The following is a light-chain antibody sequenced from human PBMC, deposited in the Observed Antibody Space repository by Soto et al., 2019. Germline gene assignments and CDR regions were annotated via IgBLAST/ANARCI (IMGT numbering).Light chain of an antibody. CDR3: QQSYNTPPT. CDR2: DAS. V-gene: IGKV3-11*01. CDR1: QSLSSY. Sequence: EIVLTQSPATLSLSPGERATLSCRASQSLSSYLAWYQQKPGQAPRLLIYDASNRATGIPARFSGSGSGTDFTPTISSLEPEDFATYYCQQSYNTPPTFGQGTKVDI. J-gene: IGKJ1*01.